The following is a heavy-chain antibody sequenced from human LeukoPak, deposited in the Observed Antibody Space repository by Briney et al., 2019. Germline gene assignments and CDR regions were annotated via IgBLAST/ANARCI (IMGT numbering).Heavy chain of an antibody. V-gene: IGHV4-59*11. CDR2: IHISGRT. D-gene: IGHD1-26*01. Sequence: SETLSLTCTVSRGSISSHYWSWIRQPPGKGLEWIGNIHISGRTNSNPALKSRVTISVDTSKDQLSLKLTSVTVADTAVYYCAKEVVGLRYYMDVWGKGTTVTVSS. J-gene: IGHJ6*03. CDR1: RGSISSHY. CDR3: AKEVVGLRYYMDV.